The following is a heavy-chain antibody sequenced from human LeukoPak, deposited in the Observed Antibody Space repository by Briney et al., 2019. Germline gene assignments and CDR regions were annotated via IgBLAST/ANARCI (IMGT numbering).Heavy chain of an antibody. CDR1: GFTFSSYS. V-gene: IGHV3-21*01. J-gene: IGHJ4*02. Sequence: PGGSLRLSCAASGFTFSSYSMNWVRQAPGKGLEWVSSISSSSSYIYYADSVKGRFTISRDNAKNSLYLQMNSLRAEDTAVYYCARNYRSSSSTNYFDYWGQGTLVPVSS. CDR2: ISSSSSYI. D-gene: IGHD6-6*01. CDR3: ARNYRSSSSTNYFDY.